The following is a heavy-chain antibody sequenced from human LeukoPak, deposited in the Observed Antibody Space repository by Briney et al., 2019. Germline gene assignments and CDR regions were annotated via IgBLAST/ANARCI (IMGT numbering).Heavy chain of an antibody. Sequence: GGSLRLSCAASGFTFSTYNMNWVRQAPGKGLEWVSYISSSSSSIYYADSVKGRFTISRDNAKNSLYLQMNSLRAEDTALYYCARVSDISVAAYFDYWGQGTLVTVSS. CDR3: ARVSDISVAAYFDY. J-gene: IGHJ4*02. D-gene: IGHD6-19*01. V-gene: IGHV3-48*04. CDR1: GFTFSTYN. CDR2: ISSSSSSI.